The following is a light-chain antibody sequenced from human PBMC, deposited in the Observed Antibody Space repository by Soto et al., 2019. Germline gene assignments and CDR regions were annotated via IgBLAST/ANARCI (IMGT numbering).Light chain of an antibody. J-gene: IGLJ1*01. Sequence: QSALTQPASVSGSPGQSITISCTGTSSDVGANIFVSWYQQHPGKVPKLMIYTVSSRPSGVSQRFSGSKSGNTASLTISGLQAEDEADYDCSSFTTDSTYVFGTGTKLTVL. V-gene: IGLV2-14*01. CDR2: TVS. CDR3: SSFTTDSTYV. CDR1: SSDVGANIF.